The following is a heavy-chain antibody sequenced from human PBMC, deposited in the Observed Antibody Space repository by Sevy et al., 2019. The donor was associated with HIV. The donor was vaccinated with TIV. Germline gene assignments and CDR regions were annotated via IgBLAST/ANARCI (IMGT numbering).Heavy chain of an antibody. J-gene: IGHJ6*02. CDR2: ISYDGSNK. CDR3: ARDRAASSSWQNDYYYYGMDV. Sequence: GGSLRLSCAASGFTFSSYAMHWVRQAPGKGLEWVAVISYDGSNKYYADSVKGRFTISRDNSKNTLYLQMNSLRAEDTAVYYCARDRAASSSWQNDYYYYGMDVWGQGTTVTVSS. V-gene: IGHV3-30-3*01. D-gene: IGHD6-13*01. CDR1: GFTFSSYA.